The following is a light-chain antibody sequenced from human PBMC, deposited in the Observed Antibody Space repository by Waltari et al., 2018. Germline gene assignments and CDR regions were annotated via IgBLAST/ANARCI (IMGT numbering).Light chain of an antibody. CDR1: QSVNNY. CDR3: QQRGSWPIT. J-gene: IGKJ4*01. CDR2: DAS. V-gene: IGKV3-11*01. Sequence: EIVLTQSPATLSLSPGERATLSCRASQSVNNYLAWYQHKPGQAPRLLIYDASNRATGIPARFSGSQSGTDFSLTICSLEPEDLAVYYCQQRGSWPITFGGGTKVEIK.